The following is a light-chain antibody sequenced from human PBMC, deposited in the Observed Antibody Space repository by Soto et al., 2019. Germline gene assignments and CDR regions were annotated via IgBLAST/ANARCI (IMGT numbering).Light chain of an antibody. V-gene: IGKV1-33*01. J-gene: IGKJ4*01. CDR1: QDISNY. CDR3: QQYDNLPPLT. CDR2: DAS. Sequence: DIQMTQSPSSLSASVGDRVTITCQASQDISNYLNWYQQKPGKAPKLLIYDASNLETGVPSRFSGSGSGTEFTFPISSLQPEDIATYYCQQYDNLPPLTFGGGTKVEIK.